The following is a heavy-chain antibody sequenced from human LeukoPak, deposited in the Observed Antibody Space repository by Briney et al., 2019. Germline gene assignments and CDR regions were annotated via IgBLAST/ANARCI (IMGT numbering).Heavy chain of an antibody. CDR2: INSDGSST. J-gene: IGHJ4*02. CDR3: ARGPTTYYDFWSGYYAY. D-gene: IGHD3-3*01. V-gene: IGHV3-74*01. Sequence: PGGSLRLSCAASGFTFSSYWMHWVRQAPGKGLVWVSRINSDGSSTSYADSGKGRFTISRDNAKNTLYLQMNSLRAEDTAVYYCARGPTTYYDFWSGYYAYWGQGTLVTVSS. CDR1: GFTFSSYW.